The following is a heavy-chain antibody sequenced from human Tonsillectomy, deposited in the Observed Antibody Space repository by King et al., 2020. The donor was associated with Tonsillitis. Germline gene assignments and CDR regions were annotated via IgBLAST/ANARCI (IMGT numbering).Heavy chain of an antibody. CDR1: GFTFSSYA. D-gene: IGHD2-2*02. CDR3: AKIIVPAAIVAIFDH. CDR2: ISASGAST. J-gene: IGHJ4*02. V-gene: IGHV3-23*04. Sequence: VQLVESGGGLVQPGGSLRLTCAASGFTFSSYAMSWVRQAPGKGLEWVSAISASGASTDYAASVKGRFTGSRDNSKNTLFLQMNSLRAEDTAVYYCAKIIVPAAIVAIFDHWGQGTLVTVSS.